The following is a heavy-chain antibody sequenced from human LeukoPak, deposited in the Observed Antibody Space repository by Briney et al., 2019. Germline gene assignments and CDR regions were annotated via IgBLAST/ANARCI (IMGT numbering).Heavy chain of an antibody. CDR2: IYYSGST. J-gene: IGHJ4*02. CDR3: ATTKRGLAFDS. CDR1: GASVSNYY. D-gene: IGHD1-26*01. Sequence: SETLSLTCTVSGASVSNYYWSWIRQPPGKGLEWIGNIYYSGSTNYNPSLKSRVTISLDTSKNQFSLNLISVTAADTAVYYCATTKRGLAFDSWGQGTLVTVSS. V-gene: IGHV4-59*02.